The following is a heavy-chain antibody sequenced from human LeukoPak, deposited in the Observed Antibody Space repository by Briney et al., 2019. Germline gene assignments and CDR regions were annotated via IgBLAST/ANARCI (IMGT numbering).Heavy chain of an antibody. Sequence: SETLSLTCSVSVGSLSSSSYYWGWIRQPPGKGLEWIGSIYYNGSTYYSPSFKSRVPISVDTSKNQCSLKLSSVTAADTACYYLARQPFLYFSSTSCRDYYMDVWGKGTTVTVSS. CDR3: ARQPFLYFSSTSCRDYYMDV. V-gene: IGHV4-39*01. J-gene: IGHJ6*03. D-gene: IGHD2-2*01. CDR2: IYYNGST. CDR1: VGSLSSSSYY.